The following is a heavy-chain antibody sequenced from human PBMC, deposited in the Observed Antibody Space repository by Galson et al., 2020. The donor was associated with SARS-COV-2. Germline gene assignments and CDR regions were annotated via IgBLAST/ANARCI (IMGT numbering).Heavy chain of an antibody. D-gene: IGHD6-19*01. J-gene: IGHJ5*02. V-gene: IGHV3-7*01. Sequence: GGSLRLSCSVSGFTLEIYWMSWVRQAPGKGLERVASIKQDGSEKYYVDAVKGRFTVSRDNAKRSVSLQMNSLRADDSALYYCAREMWAAVPGTGAPYDLWGQGTLVTVSS. CDR1: GFTLEIYW. CDR3: AREMWAAVPGTGAPYDL. CDR2: IKQDGSEK.